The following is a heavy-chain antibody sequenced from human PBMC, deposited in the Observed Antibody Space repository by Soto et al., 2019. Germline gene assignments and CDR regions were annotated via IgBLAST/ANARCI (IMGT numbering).Heavy chain of an antibody. CDR3: ARGGYCSSTSCRVGNWFDP. CDR2: AYSSGST. J-gene: IGHJ5*02. D-gene: IGHD2-2*01. CDR1: GGSLSSSRYW. Sequence: SETLSLTCTVSGGSLSSSRYWWGWIRPFPSIGLDWIGSAYSSGSTYYSPSLKSRVTISLDTSKSQFSLKLISVTAADTAVYYCARGGYCSSTSCRVGNWFDPWGQGTLVTVSS. V-gene: IGHV4-39*01.